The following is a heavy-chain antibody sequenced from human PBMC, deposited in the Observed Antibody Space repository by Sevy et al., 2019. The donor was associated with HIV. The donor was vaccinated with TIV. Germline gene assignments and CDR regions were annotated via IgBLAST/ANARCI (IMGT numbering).Heavy chain of an antibody. V-gene: IGHV3-7*01. CDR3: ARGVGLDC. D-gene: IGHD1-26*01. CDR2: IRPDGSDK. CDR1: GFTFSPYW. Sequence: GGSLRLSCAASGFTFSPYWMTWVRQAPGKGLEWVANIRPDGSDKYYVDSVKSQFTISRDNAKNSLYLQMNSLRADDTAMYYCARGVGLDCWGQGALVTVSS. J-gene: IGHJ4*02.